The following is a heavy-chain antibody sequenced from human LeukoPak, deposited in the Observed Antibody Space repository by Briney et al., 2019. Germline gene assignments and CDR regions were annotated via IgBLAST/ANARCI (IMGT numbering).Heavy chain of an antibody. D-gene: IGHD5-18*01. J-gene: IGHJ6*03. CDR2: ISGSGGST. CDR1: GFTFSSYA. V-gene: IGHV3-23*01. Sequence: GGSLRLSCAASGFTFSSYAMSWVRQAPGEGLEWVSAISGSGGSTYYADSVKGRFTISRDNSKNTLYLQMNSLRAEDTAVYYCAKQDTAMVRGLNYYYYYYMDVWGKGTTVTVSS. CDR3: AKQDTAMVRGLNYYYYYYMDV.